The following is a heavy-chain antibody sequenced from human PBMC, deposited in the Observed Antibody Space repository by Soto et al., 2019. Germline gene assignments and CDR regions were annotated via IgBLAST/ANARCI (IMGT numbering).Heavy chain of an antibody. CDR3: AREMGSLRYYYDSSGYLDAFDI. CDR1: GGSISSGGYY. CDR2: IYYSGST. Sequence: PSETLSLTCTVSGGSISSGGYYWSWIRQHPGKGLEWIGYIYYSGSTYYNPSLKSRVTISVDTSKNQFSLKLSSVTAADTAVYYCAREMGSLRYYYDSSGYLDAFDIWGQGTMVTVSS. J-gene: IGHJ3*02. V-gene: IGHV4-31*03. D-gene: IGHD3-22*01.